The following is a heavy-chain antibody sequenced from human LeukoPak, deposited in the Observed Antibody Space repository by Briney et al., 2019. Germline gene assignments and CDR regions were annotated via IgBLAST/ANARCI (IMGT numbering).Heavy chain of an antibody. CDR3: ARGTGYNVFDY. CDR1: GFTFSSYW. CDR2: INSDGSST. D-gene: IGHD2-8*02. Sequence: GGSLRLSCAASGFTFSSYWMHWVRQAPGKGLVRVSRINSDGSSTNYADSVKGRFTISRDNAKDTLYLQMNSLRAEDTAVYYCARGTGYNVFDYWGQGTLVTVSS. V-gene: IGHV3-74*01. J-gene: IGHJ4*02.